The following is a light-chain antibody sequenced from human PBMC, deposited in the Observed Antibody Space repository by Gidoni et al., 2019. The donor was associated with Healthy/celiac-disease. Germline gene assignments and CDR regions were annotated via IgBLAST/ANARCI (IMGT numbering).Light chain of an antibody. V-gene: IGKV1-8*01. CDR2: AAS. CDR3: QQYYSYPPTWT. CDR1: QGISSY. Sequence: AIRMTQSPSSFSASTGDRVTITCRASQGISSYLAWYQPKPGKAPKLLIYAASTLQSWVPSRFSGSGSGTDFTLTICCLQSEDFATYYCQQYYSYPPTWTFGQGTKVEIK. J-gene: IGKJ1*01.